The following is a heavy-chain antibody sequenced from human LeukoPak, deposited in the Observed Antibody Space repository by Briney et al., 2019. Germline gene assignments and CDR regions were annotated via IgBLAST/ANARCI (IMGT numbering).Heavy chain of an antibody. D-gene: IGHD4-17*01. CDR1: GYTFTTYY. CDR3: ARDRPSTTVTTSDAFDI. CDR2: INPSGGST. V-gene: IGHV1-46*01. J-gene: IGHJ3*02. Sequence: GASVKVSCKASGYTFTTYYVHWVRQAPGQGLEWMGIINPSGGSTTYAQKFRGRLTMTRDMSTSTVYMELRSLRSDDTAVYYCARDRPSTTVTTSDAFDIWGQGTMVTVSS.